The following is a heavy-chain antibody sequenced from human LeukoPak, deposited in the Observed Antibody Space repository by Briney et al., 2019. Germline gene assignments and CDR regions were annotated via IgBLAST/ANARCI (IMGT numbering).Heavy chain of an antibody. CDR3: ARDNRELDFDY. J-gene: IGHJ4*02. CDR1: GYTFTGYY. V-gene: IGHV1-2*02. Sequence: ASVKVSCKASGYTFTGYYIHWVRPAPGQGLEWMGWIIPHSGGTNYAQKFQGRVTMTRDTSISTAYMELSRLRSDDTAVYYCARDNRELDFDYWGQGTLVTVSS. CDR2: IIPHSGGT. D-gene: IGHD1-26*01.